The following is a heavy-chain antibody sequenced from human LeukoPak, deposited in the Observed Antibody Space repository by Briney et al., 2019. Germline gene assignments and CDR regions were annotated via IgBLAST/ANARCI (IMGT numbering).Heavy chain of an antibody. CDR1: GFTFSSYA. CDR2: ISGSGGST. D-gene: IGHD6-13*01. V-gene: IGHV3-23*01. J-gene: IGHJ4*02. CDR3: AKGLKAAAGPYYFDY. Sequence: HTGGSLRLSCAASGFTFSSYAMSWVRQAPGKGLEWVSAISGSGGSTYYADSVKGRFTISRDNSKNTLYLQMNSLRAEDTAVYYCAKGLKAAAGPYYFDYWGQGTLVTVSS.